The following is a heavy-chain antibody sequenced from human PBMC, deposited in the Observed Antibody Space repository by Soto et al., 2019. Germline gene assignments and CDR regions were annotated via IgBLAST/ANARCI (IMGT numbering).Heavy chain of an antibody. V-gene: IGHV3-21*01. CDR2: IRSSSYI. Sequence: PGGSLRLSCAASGFTFTRYSMNWVRQAPGKGLEWVSSIRSSSYIYYADSVKGRFTISRDNAKNSLYMQMTSLRAEDTAVYYCARLDTAMNAFDIWGQGTMVTVSS. D-gene: IGHD5-18*01. CDR1: GFTFTRYS. CDR3: ARLDTAMNAFDI. J-gene: IGHJ3*02.